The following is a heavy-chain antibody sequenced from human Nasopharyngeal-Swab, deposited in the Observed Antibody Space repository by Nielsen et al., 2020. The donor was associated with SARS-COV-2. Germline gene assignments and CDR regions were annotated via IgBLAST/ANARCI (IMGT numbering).Heavy chain of an antibody. CDR1: GGSFSGYY. J-gene: IGHJ6*02. CDR3: AIPYCSGGSCYLYYGMDV. V-gene: IGHV4-34*01. Sequence: SETLSLTCAVYGGSFSGYYWSWIRQPPGKGLEWIGEINHSGSNNYNPSLKSRVTISVDTSKSQFSLKLSSVTAADTAVYYCAIPYCSGGSCYLYYGMDVWGQGTTVTVSS. CDR2: INHSGSN. D-gene: IGHD2-15*01.